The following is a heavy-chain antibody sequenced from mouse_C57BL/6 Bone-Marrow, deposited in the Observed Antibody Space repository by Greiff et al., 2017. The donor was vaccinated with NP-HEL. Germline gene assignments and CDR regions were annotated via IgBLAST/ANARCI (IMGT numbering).Heavy chain of an antibody. CDR1: GFSLTSYG. CDR2: IWSGGGT. CDR3: ARWGCYYFDY. Sequence: VMLVESGPGLVQPSQSLSITCTVSGFSLTSYGVHWVRQSPGKGLEWLGVIWSGGGTDYNAAFISRLSISKDNSKSQVFFKMNSLQADDTAIYYCARWGCYYFDYWGQGTTLTVSS. J-gene: IGHJ2*01. V-gene: IGHV2-2*01.